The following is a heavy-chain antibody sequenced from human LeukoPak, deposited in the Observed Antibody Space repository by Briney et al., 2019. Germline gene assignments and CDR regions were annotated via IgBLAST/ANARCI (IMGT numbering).Heavy chain of an antibody. CDR2: ISPNSGGT. CDR1: GYTFTAYY. J-gene: IGHJ2*01. Sequence: SVKVSCKASGYTFTAYYIHWVRQAPGQGLEWMGWISPNSGGTDYAQKFKGRVTMTRDTSISTTYVELSSLTSDDTAVYYCAIQPWGSGNNWYFDLWGRGTLVTVSS. D-gene: IGHD7-27*01. V-gene: IGHV1-2*02. CDR3: AIQPWGSGNNWYFDL.